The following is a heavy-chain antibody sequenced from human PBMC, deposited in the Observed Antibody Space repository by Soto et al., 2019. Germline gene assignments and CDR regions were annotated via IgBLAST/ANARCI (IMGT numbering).Heavy chain of an antibody. CDR1: GFPFRTYS. Sequence: GGSLRLSCAASGFPFRTYSMGWVRQIPGKGLEWVGNISPDGSNTWYGDSVRGRFTVSRDNAGNSLFLQMNSLRAEDTAVYYCAAWPRSSWFDYWGQGMLVTVSS. CDR3: AAWPRSSWFDY. D-gene: IGHD6-13*01. CDR2: ISPDGSNT. J-gene: IGHJ4*02. V-gene: IGHV3-7*05.